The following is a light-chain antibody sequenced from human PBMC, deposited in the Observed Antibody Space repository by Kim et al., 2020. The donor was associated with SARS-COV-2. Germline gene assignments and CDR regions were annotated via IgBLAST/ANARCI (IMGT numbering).Light chain of an antibody. Sequence: GPSVTIPCTGTSSDVGGHNYVCWYRQHPGKAPKLLIFEVNKRPFGVPDRFSGSKSGNTASLTVSGLQAEDEADYYCSSYTNTNNLVFGGGTQLTVL. CDR3: SSYTNTNNLV. J-gene: IGLJ2*01. CDR2: EVN. V-gene: IGLV2-8*01. CDR1: SSDVGGHNY.